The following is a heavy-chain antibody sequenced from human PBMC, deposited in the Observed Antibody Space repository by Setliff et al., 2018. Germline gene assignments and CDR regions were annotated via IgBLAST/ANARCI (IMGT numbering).Heavy chain of an antibody. V-gene: IGHV4-34*01. Sequence: PSETLSLTCAVYGESFSGHYWSWIRQPPGKGLEWIGEINHGGSTNYNPSLKSRVTISVDTSKNQFSLKLSSVAAADTAVYYCARGFDVCGGGACYTDGPYYFDYWGLGTRVTVS. J-gene: IGHJ4*02. CDR1: GESFSGHY. CDR2: INHGGST. D-gene: IGHD2-21*02. CDR3: ARGFDVCGGGACYTDGPYYFDY.